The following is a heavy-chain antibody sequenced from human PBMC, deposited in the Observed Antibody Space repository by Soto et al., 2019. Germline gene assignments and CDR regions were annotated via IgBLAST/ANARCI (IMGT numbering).Heavy chain of an antibody. D-gene: IGHD6-19*01. J-gene: IGHJ4*02. CDR3: AKDMGERYSSGWYIGTMGY. V-gene: IGHV3-30*18. CDR1: GFTFSSYG. Sequence: GGSLRLSCAASGFTFSSYGMHWVRQAPGKGLEWVAVISYDGSNKYYADSVKGRFTISRDNSKNTLYLQMNSLRAEDTAVYYCAKDMGERYSSGWYIGTMGYWGQGTLVTVSS. CDR2: ISYDGSNK.